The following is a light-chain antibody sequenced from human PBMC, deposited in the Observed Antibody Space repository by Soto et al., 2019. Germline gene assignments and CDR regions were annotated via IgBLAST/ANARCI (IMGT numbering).Light chain of an antibody. J-gene: IGKJ5*01. V-gene: IGKV3-20*01. CDR2: ASS. Sequence: ELVLPQSPGTLSLSPGDRSPLSCQTSQSRGSNFLAWYQHTPGQAPRLLIYASSNRATGIPDRFSGSASGTFFTLTINRLDPDYFAFYYCQLYGISPHFGQGTRLEIK. CDR1: QSRGSNF. CDR3: QLYGISPH.